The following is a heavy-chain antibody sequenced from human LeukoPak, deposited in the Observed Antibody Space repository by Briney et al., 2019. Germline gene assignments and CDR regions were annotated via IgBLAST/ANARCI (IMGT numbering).Heavy chain of an antibody. D-gene: IGHD6-13*01. CDR1: GFTFSSYE. J-gene: IGHJ4*02. CDR3: ARVSSSSSWYPTTTEYYFDY. Sequence: GGSLRLSCAASGFTFSSYEVNWVRQAPGKGLEWVSYISSSGSTIYYADSVRGRFTISRDNAKNSLYLQMNSLRAEDTAVYYCARVSSSSSWYPTTTEYYFDYWGQGTLVTVSS. V-gene: IGHV3-48*03. CDR2: ISSSGSTI.